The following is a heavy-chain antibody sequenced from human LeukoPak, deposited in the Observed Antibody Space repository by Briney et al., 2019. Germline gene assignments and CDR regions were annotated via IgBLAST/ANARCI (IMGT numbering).Heavy chain of an antibody. CDR3: AGLVGRYSSGLYYYYFDY. Sequence: SGTLSLTCTVSGDSINSLDLWSWVRQHPGKGLEWIGEMYLSGTTHSNPSVKSRVTISIDKSKNQFFLNLSSVTAADTAVFYCAGLVGRYSSGLYYYYFDYWGQGTLVTVSS. V-gene: IGHV4-4*02. D-gene: IGHD3-22*01. J-gene: IGHJ4*02. CDR1: GDSINSLDL. CDR2: MYLSGTT.